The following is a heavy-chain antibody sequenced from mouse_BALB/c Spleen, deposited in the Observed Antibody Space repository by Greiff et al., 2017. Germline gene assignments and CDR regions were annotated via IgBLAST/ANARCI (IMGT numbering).Heavy chain of an antibody. CDR3: ARNRYDVIDY. J-gene: IGHJ2*01. Sequence: EVKLVESGGGLVQPEGSVKLSCAASGFTFSSYGMSWVRQTPDKRLELVATINSNGGSTYYPDSVKGRFTISRDNAKNTLYLQMSSLKSEDTAMYYCARNRYDVIDYWGQGTTLTVSS. D-gene: IGHD2-14*01. V-gene: IGHV5-6-3*01. CDR2: INSNGGST. CDR1: GFTFSSYG.